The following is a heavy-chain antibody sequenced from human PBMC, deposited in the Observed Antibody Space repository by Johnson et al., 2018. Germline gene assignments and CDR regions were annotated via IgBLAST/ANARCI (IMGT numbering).Heavy chain of an antibody. V-gene: IGHV3-23*04. CDR2: ISGTGIST. Sequence: EVQLVETGGGLVQPGGSMRLSCTASGFTFSSFPLSWVRRAPGKGLEWVSGISGTGISTYYAGSVKGRFTISRYRSKNTLYLEMNSLSADDTALYYWAKGDDSCAYFPFDYWRPGTHVTVSS. D-gene: IGHD3-22*01. CDR1: GFTFSSFP. CDR3: AKGDDSCAYFPFDY. J-gene: IGHJ4*02.